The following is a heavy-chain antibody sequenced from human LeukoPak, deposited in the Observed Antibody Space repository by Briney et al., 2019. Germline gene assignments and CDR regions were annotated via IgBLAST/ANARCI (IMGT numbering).Heavy chain of an antibody. J-gene: IGHJ4*02. CDR2: ISSSSSYI. Sequence: GGSLRLSCAASGFTFSSCSMNWVRQAPGKGLEWVSSISSSSSYIYYADSVKGRFTISRDNSKDMLDLQMNSLRAEDTAVYYCAKDWEAYCGGDCYSAFDSWGQGTLVTVSS. CDR1: GFTFSSCS. D-gene: IGHD2-21*01. V-gene: IGHV3-21*06. CDR3: AKDWEAYCGGDCYSAFDS.